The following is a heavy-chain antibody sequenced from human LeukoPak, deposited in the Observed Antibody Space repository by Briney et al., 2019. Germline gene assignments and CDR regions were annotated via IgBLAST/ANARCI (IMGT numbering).Heavy chain of an antibody. J-gene: IGHJ3*02. Sequence: SETLSLTCTVSGYSISSGYYWGWIRHPPGKGLEGIGSIYHSGSTYYNPSLKRRVTISVDTSKNQFTLKLSSVTAADTAVYYCARDRFDCSGGSCYAFDIWGQGTMVTVSS. CDR3: ARDRFDCSGGSCYAFDI. CDR1: GYSISSGYY. CDR2: IYHSGST. V-gene: IGHV4-38-2*02. D-gene: IGHD2-15*01.